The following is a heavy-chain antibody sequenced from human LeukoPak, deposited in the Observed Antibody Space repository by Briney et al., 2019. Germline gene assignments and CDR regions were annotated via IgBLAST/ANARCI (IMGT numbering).Heavy chain of an antibody. CDR3: ARPLMYYYGSETYFWFDP. CDR1: GFTFSDYY. J-gene: IGHJ5*02. V-gene: IGHV3-11*04. D-gene: IGHD3-10*01. Sequence: GGSLRLSCAAPGFTFSDYYMSWIRQAPGKGLEWVSTIKGIGPTTYYADSVKGRFTISRDNAKNSLSLQMNSLRAEDTAVYYCARPLMYYYGSETYFWFDPWGQGTLVTVSS. CDR2: IKGIGPTT.